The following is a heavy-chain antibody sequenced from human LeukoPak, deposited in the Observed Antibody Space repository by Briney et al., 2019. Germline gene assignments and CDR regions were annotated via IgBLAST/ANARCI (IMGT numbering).Heavy chain of an antibody. CDR2: IYHSGST. Sequence: PSQTLSLTCTVSGGSISSGGYYWSWIRQPPGKGLEWIGYIYHSGSTYYNPSLKSRVTISVDTSKNQFSLKLSSVTAADTAVYYCARGGRGFGELSFDYWGQGTLVTVSS. J-gene: IGHJ4*02. CDR1: GGSISSGGYY. CDR3: ARGGRGFGELSFDY. V-gene: IGHV4-30-2*01. D-gene: IGHD3-10*01.